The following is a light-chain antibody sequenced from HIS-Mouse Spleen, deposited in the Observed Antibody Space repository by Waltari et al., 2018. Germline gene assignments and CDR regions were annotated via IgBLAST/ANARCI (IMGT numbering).Light chain of an antibody. Sequence: QSVLPPPPSVSGAPGQRVTISCTGTSSNIGAGYDVRWYQQLPGTAPKLLIYGNSNRPSGVPDRFSGSKSGTSASLAITGLQAEDEADYYCQSYDSSLSGYVFGTGTKVTVL. CDR3: QSYDSSLSGYV. CDR1: SSNIGAGYD. V-gene: IGLV1-40*01. J-gene: IGLJ1*01. CDR2: GNS.